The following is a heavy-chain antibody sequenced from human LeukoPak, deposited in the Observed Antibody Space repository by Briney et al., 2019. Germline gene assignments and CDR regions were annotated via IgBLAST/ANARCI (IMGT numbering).Heavy chain of an antibody. CDR3: ARDPGGDGYYFDY. Sequence: EASVKVSCTASGGTFSSYAISWVRQAPGQGLEWMGGIIPIFGTANYAQKFQGRVTITADESTSTAYMEQSSLRSEDTAVYYCARDPGGDGYYFDYWGQGTLVTVSS. CDR2: IIPIFGTA. D-gene: IGHD2-21*02. CDR1: GGTFSSYA. V-gene: IGHV1-69*13. J-gene: IGHJ4*02.